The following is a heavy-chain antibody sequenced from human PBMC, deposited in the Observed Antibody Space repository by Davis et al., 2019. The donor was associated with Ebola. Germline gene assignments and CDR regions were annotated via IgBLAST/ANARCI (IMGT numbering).Heavy chain of an antibody. D-gene: IGHD2-21*02. V-gene: IGHV3-48*02. CDR3: AKGKVHGGGFDCCPLDY. CDR1: GFGFSGSS. J-gene: IGHJ4*02. CDR2: ISVGTGAI. Sequence: GESLKISCAASGFGFSGSSMNWVRRAPGKGLEWVSHISVGTGAIEYADSVKGRFTMSRDNAKSSLYLHMNSLRDEDTAVYYCAKGKVHGGGFDCCPLDYWGQGTLVTVSS.